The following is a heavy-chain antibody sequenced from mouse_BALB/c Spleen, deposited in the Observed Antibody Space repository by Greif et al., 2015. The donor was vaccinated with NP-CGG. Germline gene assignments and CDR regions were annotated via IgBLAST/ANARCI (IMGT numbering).Heavy chain of an antibody. J-gene: IGHJ4*01. D-gene: IGHD1-1*01. V-gene: IGHV5-9-3*01. CDR1: GFTFSSYA. CDR3: ARRGGITTVVDAMDY. CDR2: ISSGGSYT. Sequence: EVQGVESGGGLVKPGGSLKLSCAASGFTFSSYAMSWVRQTPEKGLEWVATISSGGSYTYYPDSVKGRFTISRDNAKNTLYLQMSSLRSEDTAMYYCARRGGITTVVDAMDYWGQGTSVTVSS.